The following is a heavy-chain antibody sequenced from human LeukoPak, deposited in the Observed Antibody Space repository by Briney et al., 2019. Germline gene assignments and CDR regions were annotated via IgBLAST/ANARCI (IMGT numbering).Heavy chain of an antibody. CDR1: GYTFTSYG. D-gene: IGHD3-10*01. CDR2: ISAYNGNT. J-gene: IGHJ5*02. Sequence: ASVKVSCKASGYTFTSYGISWVRQAPGQGLEWMGWISAYNGNTNYAQKLQGRVTMTTDTSTSTAYMELRSLRSDDTAVYYCARVLITMVRGVTVGWFDPWGQGTLVTVSS. V-gene: IGHV1-18*01. CDR3: ARVLITMVRGVTVGWFDP.